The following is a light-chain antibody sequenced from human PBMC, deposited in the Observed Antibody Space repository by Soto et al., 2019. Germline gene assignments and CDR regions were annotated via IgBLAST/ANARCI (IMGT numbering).Light chain of an antibody. CDR1: QSVSNN. Sequence: EIVMTQSPATLSVSPGERATLPCRASQSVSNNLAWYQQKAGQAPRLLIYGASTRATGIPARFSGSGSGTEFTLTISSLQSEDFAVYYCQQYNNWPPWTFGQGTKVEIK. J-gene: IGKJ1*01. CDR2: GAS. CDR3: QQYNNWPPWT. V-gene: IGKV3-15*01.